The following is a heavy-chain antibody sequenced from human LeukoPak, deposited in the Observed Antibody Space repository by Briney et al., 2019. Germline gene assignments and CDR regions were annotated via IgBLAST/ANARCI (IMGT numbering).Heavy chain of an antibody. D-gene: IGHD6-13*01. V-gene: IGHV3-21*01. CDR1: GFTFTSYS. CDR2: ISSSSSYV. J-gene: IGHJ4*02. Sequence: PGASLRLSYAASGFTFTSYSMNWVRQAPGKGLEWASPISSSSSYVYYADSVKGRFTISRDNAKNSLYLQMNSLRAEDTAVYYCARGGTYSSSWYLDYWGQGTLVTVSS. CDR3: ARGGTYSSSWYLDY.